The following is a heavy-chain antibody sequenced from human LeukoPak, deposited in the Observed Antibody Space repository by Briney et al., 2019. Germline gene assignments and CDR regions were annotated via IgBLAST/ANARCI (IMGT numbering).Heavy chain of an antibody. CDR3: ARGRITIFGVAAI. CDR2: ISSSSSYI. D-gene: IGHD3-3*01. CDR1: GFTFSSYS. J-gene: IGHJ4*02. V-gene: IGHV3-21*01. Sequence: NPGGSLRLSCAASGFTFSSYSMNWVRQAPGKGLEWVSSISSSSSYIYYADSVKGRFTISRDNAKNSLYLQMNSLRAEDTAVYYCARGRITIFGVAAIWGQGTLVTVSS.